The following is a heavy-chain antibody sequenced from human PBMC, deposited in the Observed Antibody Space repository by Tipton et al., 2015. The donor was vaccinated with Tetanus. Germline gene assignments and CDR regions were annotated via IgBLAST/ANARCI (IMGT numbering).Heavy chain of an antibody. CDR1: GGSFSGYY. CDR3: ARGAYSYDSSGYYYLLDP. CDR2: IYYSGST. J-gene: IGHJ5*02. V-gene: IGHV4-59*01. Sequence: LRLSCAVYGGSFSGYYWNWIRQPPGKGLEWIGYIYYSGSTNYNPSLKSRVTISVDTSKNQFSLKLSSVTAADTAVYYCARGAYSYDSSGYYYLLDPWGQGTLVTVSS. D-gene: IGHD3-22*01.